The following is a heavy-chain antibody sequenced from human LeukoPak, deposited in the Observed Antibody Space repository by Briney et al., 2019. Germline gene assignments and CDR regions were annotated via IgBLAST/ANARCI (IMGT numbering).Heavy chain of an antibody. J-gene: IGHJ4*02. CDR3: ASDTRAVAAAGTFFDH. V-gene: IGHV3-21*01. CDR1: GFAFSTYS. Sequence: GSLRLSCGAFGFAFSTYSMNWVRQAPGKGLEWVSSISSSSSHISYADSVKGRFAISRDNAENSLYLQMNSLRADDTAVYYCASDTRAVAAAGTFFDHWGPGALVTVSS. CDR2: ISSSSSHI. D-gene: IGHD6-19*01.